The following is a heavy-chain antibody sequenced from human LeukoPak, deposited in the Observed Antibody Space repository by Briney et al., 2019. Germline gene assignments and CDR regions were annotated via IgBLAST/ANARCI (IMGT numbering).Heavy chain of an antibody. Sequence: GGTLTLSCAASGFTFSSYAMTWVRQAPGKGLEWVSGISGSGGSTYYAGSVKGRFTISRDNSKNTLYLQMNSLRAEDTAVYYCAKDPLSSIAARGWFDPWGQGTLVTVSS. CDR2: ISGSGGST. CDR3: AKDPLSSIAARGWFDP. D-gene: IGHD6-6*01. CDR1: GFTFSSYA. J-gene: IGHJ5*02. V-gene: IGHV3-23*01.